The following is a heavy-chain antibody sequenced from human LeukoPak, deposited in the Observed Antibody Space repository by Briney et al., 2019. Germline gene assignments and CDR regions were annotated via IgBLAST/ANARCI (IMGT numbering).Heavy chain of an antibody. CDR2: ISYDGSNK. J-gene: IGHJ4*02. V-gene: IGHV3-30*18. CDR3: AKVLGTAMGIDY. Sequence: GGSLRLSCAASGFTFSSYGMHWVRQAPGKGLEWVAVISYDGSNKYYADSVKGRFTISRDNSKNTLYLQMNSLRAEDTAVYYCAKVLGTAMGIDYWGQGTLVTVSS. CDR1: GFTFSSYG. D-gene: IGHD5-18*01.